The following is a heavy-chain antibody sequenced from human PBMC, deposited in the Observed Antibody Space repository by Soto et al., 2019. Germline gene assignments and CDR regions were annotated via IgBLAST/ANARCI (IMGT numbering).Heavy chain of an antibody. CDR3: AWGYYYGPGRPTPGGMDV. CDR1: GYTFTNFG. J-gene: IGHJ6*02. V-gene: IGHV1-18*01. Sequence: ASVKVSCKASGYTFTNFGISWVRQAPGQGLEWMGWISAYNGNTNYAQNFQGRVTMNTDTSTSTAYMELRNLRSDDPAVNYCAWGYYYGPGRPTPGGMDVWGQGTTVTISS. D-gene: IGHD3-10*01. CDR2: ISAYNGNT.